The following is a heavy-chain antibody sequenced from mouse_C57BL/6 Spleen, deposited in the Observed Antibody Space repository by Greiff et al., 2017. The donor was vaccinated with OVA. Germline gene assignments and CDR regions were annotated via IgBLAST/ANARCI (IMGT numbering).Heavy chain of an antibody. CDR1: GFTFSDYG. J-gene: IGHJ2*01. Sequence: DVMLVESGGGLVKPGGSLKLSCAASGFTFSDYGMHWVRQAPEKGLEWVAYISSGSSTIYYADTVKGRFTISRDNAKNTLFLQMTSLRSEDTAMYYCAREYSFYFDYWGQGTTLTVSS. V-gene: IGHV5-17*01. CDR2: ISSGSSTI. D-gene: IGHD5-1*01. CDR3: AREYSFYFDY.